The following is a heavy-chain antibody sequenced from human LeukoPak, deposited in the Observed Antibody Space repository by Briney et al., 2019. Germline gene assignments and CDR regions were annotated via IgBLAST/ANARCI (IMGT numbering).Heavy chain of an antibody. Sequence: SSETLSLYCAVSGGSFSGYFWCWIRLPPGKGLEWVGVINHSGSTNYSPSLKSRVTMSVDTSKSQFSLKLSTVTAANTAVYYCARGVYCSGGSCYIPFDYWGQGILVTVSS. J-gene: IGHJ4*02. V-gene: IGHV4-34*01. CDR1: GGSFSGYF. CDR2: INHSGST. D-gene: IGHD2-15*01. CDR3: ARGVYCSGGSCYIPFDY.